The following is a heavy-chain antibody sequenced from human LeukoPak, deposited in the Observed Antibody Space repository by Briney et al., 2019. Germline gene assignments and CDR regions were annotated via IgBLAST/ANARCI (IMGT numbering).Heavy chain of an antibody. V-gene: IGHV3-30*03. Sequence: GGSLRLSCAASGLTFSTYCIHWVRQAPGKGLEWVAAFSHDGSNEFYADSVKGRFSVSRDNSKHSFYLQMNSLRDEDTGVYYGRTELIRRVMTTAFVIWGQGTMVTVSS. CDR2: FSHDGSNE. D-gene: IGHD3-10*01. CDR3: RTELIRRVMTTAFVI. J-gene: IGHJ3*02. CDR1: GLTFSTYC.